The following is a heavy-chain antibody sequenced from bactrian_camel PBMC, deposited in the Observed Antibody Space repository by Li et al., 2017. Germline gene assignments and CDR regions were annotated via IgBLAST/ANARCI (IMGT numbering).Heavy chain of an antibody. CDR1: GFTFSSYA. CDR2: ILENGTT. D-gene: IGHD7*01. V-gene: IGHV3S67*01. CDR3: ANLGAYLPGLD. Sequence: VQLVESGGGLVQPGGSLRLSCVASGFTFSSYAMNWVRQAPGKERVVVSRILENGTTYYEDSVKGRFAISRDNARNTLYLQLNSLTTDDTAKYYCANLGAYLPGLDWGQGTQVTVS. J-gene: IGHJ4*01.